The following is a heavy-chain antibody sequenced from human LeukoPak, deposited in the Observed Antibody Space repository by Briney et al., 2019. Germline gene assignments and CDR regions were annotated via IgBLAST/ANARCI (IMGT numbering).Heavy chain of an antibody. D-gene: IGHD3-16*01. J-gene: IGHJ4*02. CDR1: GHNFSSYS. CDR2: ISRSSTTI. V-gene: IGHV3-48*01. Sequence: GRSLRLSCSSSGHNFSSYSMNWVRQAPGTGLEWVSYISRSSTTIYYADSVKGRFTISRDNAKNSLYLQMNSLRGEDTAVYYCAKDLSGSIGGYWGQGTLVTVSS. CDR3: AKDLSGSIGGY.